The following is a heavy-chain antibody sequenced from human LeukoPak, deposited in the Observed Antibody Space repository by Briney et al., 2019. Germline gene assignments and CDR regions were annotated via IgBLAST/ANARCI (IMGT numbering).Heavy chain of an antibody. CDR2: IGSSGSYT. CDR3: ARGYCNGGYCLPHY. Sequence: SLRLSCAASVFAFSDYDMNWIRQAPGPRLKCCSYIGSSGSYTNYVESVKGRFTISRDNAKNSLYLQMNSLRVEDAAVYFCARGYCNGGYCLPHYWGQGTLVSVSS. V-gene: IGHV3-11*05. J-gene: IGHJ4*02. CDR1: VFAFSDYD. D-gene: IGHD2-15*01.